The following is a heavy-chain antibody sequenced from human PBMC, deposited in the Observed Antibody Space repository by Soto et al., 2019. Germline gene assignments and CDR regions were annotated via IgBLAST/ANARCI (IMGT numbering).Heavy chain of an antibody. V-gene: IGHV3-33*01. CDR1: GFTFSNYG. Sequence: QVQLVESGGGVVQSGRSLRLSCAASGFTFSNYGMHWVRQAPGKGLEWVAVIWYDGSNKYYADSVKGRFTISRDNSKNTLYLQMTSLRSEDTAVYYCAALNYYDSSGPDVKWCQGTLVTVSS. CDR2: IWYDGSNK. CDR3: AALNYYDSSGPDVK. J-gene: IGHJ4*02. D-gene: IGHD3-22*01.